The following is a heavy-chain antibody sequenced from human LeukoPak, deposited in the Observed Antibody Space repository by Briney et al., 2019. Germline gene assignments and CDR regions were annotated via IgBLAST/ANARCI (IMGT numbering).Heavy chain of an antibody. J-gene: IGHJ4*02. Sequence: PSETLSLTCTVSGGSVTTYYWSWIRQPAGKGLEWIGLIYTSGTTNYNPSLKSRVTMSLDTSKNQFSLKLSSVTAADTAVYYCARDYGGYYFDYWGQGTLVTVSS. CDR1: GGSVTTYY. CDR3: ARDYGGYYFDY. D-gene: IGHD4-23*01. CDR2: IYTSGTT. V-gene: IGHV4-4*07.